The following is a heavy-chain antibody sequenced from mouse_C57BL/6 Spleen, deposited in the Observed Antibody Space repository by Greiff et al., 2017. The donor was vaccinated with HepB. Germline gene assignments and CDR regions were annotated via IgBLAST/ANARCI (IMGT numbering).Heavy chain of an antibody. CDR3: ARGDGTPCYYAMDY. D-gene: IGHD2-1*01. CDR2: INPNYGTT. CDR1: GYSFTDYN. J-gene: IGHJ4*01. V-gene: IGHV1-39*01. Sequence: VQLQQSGPELVKPGASVKISCKASGYSFTDYNMNWVKQSDGKSLEWIGVINPNYGTTSYNQKFKGKATLTVDKSSSTAYMQLNSLTSEDSAVYYCARGDGTPCYYAMDYWGQGTSVTVSS.